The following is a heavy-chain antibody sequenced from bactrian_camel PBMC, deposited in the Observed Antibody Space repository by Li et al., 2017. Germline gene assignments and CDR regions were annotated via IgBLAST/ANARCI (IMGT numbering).Heavy chain of an antibody. Sequence: HVQLVESGGGSVQAGGSLRLSCAASAHTDSPNCMGWFRRAPGKGLEWVSAINSGGGSTYYADSVKGRFTISRGNAKNTLYLQLNSLKAEDTALYYCAACWKARNGAYMPIYWGQGTQVTVS. CDR2: INSGGGST. D-gene: IGHD1*01. CDR1: AHTDSPNC. CDR3: AACWKARNGAYMPIY. V-gene: IGHV3S1*01. J-gene: IGHJ4*01.